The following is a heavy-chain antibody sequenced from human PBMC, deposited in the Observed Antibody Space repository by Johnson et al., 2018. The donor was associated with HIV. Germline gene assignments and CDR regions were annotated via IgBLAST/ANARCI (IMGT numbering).Heavy chain of an antibody. Sequence: QVQLVESGGGLVKPGGSLRLSCAASGFTFSDYYMSWIRQAPGKGLEWVSYISSSRSNIYYADSVKGRFTISRDNAKNSVYLQMNSLRAEDTAMYYCARGRYSSSWYLAGAFDIWGQGTMVTVSS. CDR3: ARGRYSSSWYLAGAFDI. CDR1: GFTFSDYY. CDR2: ISSSRSNI. V-gene: IGHV3-11*04. J-gene: IGHJ3*02. D-gene: IGHD6-13*01.